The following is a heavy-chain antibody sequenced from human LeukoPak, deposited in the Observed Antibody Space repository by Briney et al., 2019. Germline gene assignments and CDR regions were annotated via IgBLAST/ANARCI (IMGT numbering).Heavy chain of an antibody. CDR1: GYTLTELS. CDR3: AHPYYYDSSGYYYYYFDY. V-gene: IGHV1-24*01. Sequence: AASVKVSCKVSGYTLTELSMHWVRQAPGKGLEWMGGFDPEDGETIYAQKFQGRVTMTEDTSTDTAYMELSSLRPEDTAVYYCAHPYYYDSSGYYYYYFDYWGQGTLVTVSS. J-gene: IGHJ4*02. D-gene: IGHD3-22*01. CDR2: FDPEDGET.